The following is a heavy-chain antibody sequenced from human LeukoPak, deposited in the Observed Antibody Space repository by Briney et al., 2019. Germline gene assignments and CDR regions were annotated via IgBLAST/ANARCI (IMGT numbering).Heavy chain of an antibody. J-gene: IGHJ6*02. CDR1: GFTFSSYA. CDR2: ISGSGGST. CDR3: AKETDQYYYYGMDV. Sequence: GGSLRLSCAASGFTFSSYAMSWVRQAPGKGLEWVSAISGSGGSTYYADSVKGRFTISRDNSKSTLYLQMNSLRAEDTAVYYCAKETDQYYYYGMDVWGQGTTVTVSS. V-gene: IGHV3-23*01.